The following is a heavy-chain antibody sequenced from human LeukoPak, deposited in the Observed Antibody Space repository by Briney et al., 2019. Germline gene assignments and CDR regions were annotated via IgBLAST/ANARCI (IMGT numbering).Heavy chain of an antibody. CDR2: IYTSGST. CDR1: GGSISSYY. Sequence: PSETLSLTCTVSGGSISSYYWSCIRQPAGKGLEWIGRIYTSGSTNYNPSLKSRVTMSVDTSKNQFSLKLSSLTAADTAVYYCARDFFNYYGSGSYSIHGMDVWGQGLTVIVSS. D-gene: IGHD3-10*01. J-gene: IGHJ6*02. V-gene: IGHV4-4*07. CDR3: ARDFFNYYGSGSYSIHGMDV.